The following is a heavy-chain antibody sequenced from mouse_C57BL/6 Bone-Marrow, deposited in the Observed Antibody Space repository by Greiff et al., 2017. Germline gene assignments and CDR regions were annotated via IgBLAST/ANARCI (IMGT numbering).Heavy chain of an antibody. D-gene: IGHD1-1*01. CDR2: IYPRSGNT. Sequence: QVQLKESGAELARPGASVKLSCKASGYTFTSYGISWVKQRTGQGLEWIGEIYPRSGNTYYNEKFKGKATLTADKSSSTAYMELRSRTSEDSAVYFCARSDYGSSYVGWYFDVWGTGTTVTVSS. V-gene: IGHV1-81*01. CDR1: GYTFTSYG. J-gene: IGHJ1*03. CDR3: ARSDYGSSYVGWYFDV.